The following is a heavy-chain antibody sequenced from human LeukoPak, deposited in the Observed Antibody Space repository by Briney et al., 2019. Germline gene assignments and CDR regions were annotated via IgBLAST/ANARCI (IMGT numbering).Heavy chain of an antibody. CDR1: GFTFSSYW. CDR3: ARGGGLDV. D-gene: IGHD3-16*01. J-gene: IGHJ6*02. V-gene: IGHV3-7*03. Sequence: GGSLRLSCAASGFTFSSYWMNWARQAPGKGQEWVASINHNGNVNYYVDSVKGRFTISRDNAKNSLYLQMSNLRAENTAVYFCARGGGLDVWGQGATVIVSS. CDR2: INHNGNVN.